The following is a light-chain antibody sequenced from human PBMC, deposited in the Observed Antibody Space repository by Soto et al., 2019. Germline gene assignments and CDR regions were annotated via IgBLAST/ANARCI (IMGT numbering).Light chain of an antibody. CDR1: QSVSNNY. J-gene: IGKJ1*01. CDR2: AAS. V-gene: IGKV3-20*01. CDR3: QQYGSSGT. Sequence: ELVWTQSPGTLSLSPGERATMSCRASQSVSNNYFAWHKQKPRHPTRLLIYAASNRATGIPDRFSGSGSATDFPLTIRRLEPEVFAVDYCQQYGSSGTFGQGTKVDIK.